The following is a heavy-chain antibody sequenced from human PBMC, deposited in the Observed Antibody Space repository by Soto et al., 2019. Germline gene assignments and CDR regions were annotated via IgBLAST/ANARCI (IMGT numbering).Heavy chain of an antibody. V-gene: IGHV4-39*01. CDR3: AGYGFFTNLFSGGFSA. CDR2: VYYSGTR. Sequence: QLQLQESGPGLVKPSETLSLTCTVSGGSVSRLNYYWGWIRQSTGRGLEWIATVYYSGTRYYNPSLDSRITRSADKSKNHFSLKVTSVTAAATAVSFCAGYGFFTNLFSGGFSAWGQGNLITV. CDR1: GGSVSRLNYY. D-gene: IGHD3-3*01. J-gene: IGHJ5*02.